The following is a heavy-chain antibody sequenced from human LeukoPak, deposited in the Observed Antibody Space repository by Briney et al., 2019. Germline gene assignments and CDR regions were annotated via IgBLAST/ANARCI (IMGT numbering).Heavy chain of an antibody. Sequence: ASVKVSCKASGCTFTGYYMHWVRQAPGQGLEWMGWINPNSGGTNYAQKFQGRVTMTRDTSISTAYMELSRLRSDDTAVYYYASRGDYGSGSYDPPYYYYYMDVWGKGTTVTVSS. CDR3: ASRGDYGSGSYDPPYYYYYMDV. CDR1: GCTFTGYY. V-gene: IGHV1-2*02. CDR2: INPNSGGT. J-gene: IGHJ6*03. D-gene: IGHD3-10*01.